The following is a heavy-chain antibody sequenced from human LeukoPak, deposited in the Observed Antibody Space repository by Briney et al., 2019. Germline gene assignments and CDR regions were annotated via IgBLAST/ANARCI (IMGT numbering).Heavy chain of an antibody. CDR3: AREHDYGDYFDY. CDR1: GGSISSYY. V-gene: IGHV4-59*01. Sequence: SETLSLTCTVSGGSISSYYWSWIRQPPGKGLEWIGYIYYSGSTNYNPSLKSRVTISVDTSKNQFSLKLSPVTAADTAVYYCAREHDYGDYFDYWGQGTLVTVSS. CDR2: IYYSGST. D-gene: IGHD4-17*01. J-gene: IGHJ4*02.